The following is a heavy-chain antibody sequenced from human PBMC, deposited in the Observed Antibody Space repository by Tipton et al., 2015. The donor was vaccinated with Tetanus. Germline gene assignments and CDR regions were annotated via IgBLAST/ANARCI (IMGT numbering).Heavy chain of an antibody. CDR3: ARDRGVRGGYYYYHGMDV. D-gene: IGHD3-10*01. CDR2: VSYSGRT. V-gene: IGHV4-61*08. CDR1: GGSVGSGDYS. Sequence: TLSLTCTVSGGSVGSGDYSWNWIRQPPERGLEWLAYVSYSGRTNSNYSLKSRITISQDTSKNQFSLRLTSVTAADTAVYYCARDRGVRGGYYYYHGMDVWGQGTTVTVSS. J-gene: IGHJ6*02.